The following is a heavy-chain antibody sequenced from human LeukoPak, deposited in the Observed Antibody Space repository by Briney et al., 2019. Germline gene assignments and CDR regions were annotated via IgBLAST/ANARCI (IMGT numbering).Heavy chain of an antibody. CDR3: AGGSGWTTNY. CDR2: IKQDGSEQ. Sequence: GGSLRLSCAASGFTFSSYWMNWVRQAPGKGLEWVSNIKQDGSEQYYVDSVKGRFTVSRDNAKNSLHLQMNSLRVEDTAVYYCAGGSGWTTNYWGQGTLVTVSS. CDR1: GFTFSSYW. V-gene: IGHV3-7*04. D-gene: IGHD3-3*01. J-gene: IGHJ4*02.